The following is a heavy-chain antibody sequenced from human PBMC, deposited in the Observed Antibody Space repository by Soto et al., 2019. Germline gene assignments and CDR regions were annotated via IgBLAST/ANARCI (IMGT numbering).Heavy chain of an antibody. CDR2: ISGSDDST. V-gene: IGHV3-23*01. Sequence: EVQLLESGGGLVQPGESLRLSCAASGFTFSSYVMSWVRQAPGKGLEWVSVISGSDDSTYYADSVKGRFTISRDNSKNTLYLQMNSRRAEDTAVYYCAKRSSSSTFDYWGQGTLVTVSS. CDR3: AKRSSSSTFDY. CDR1: GFTFSSYV. D-gene: IGHD6-6*01. J-gene: IGHJ4*02.